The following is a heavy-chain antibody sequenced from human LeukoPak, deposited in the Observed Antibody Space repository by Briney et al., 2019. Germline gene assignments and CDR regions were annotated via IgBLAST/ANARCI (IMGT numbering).Heavy chain of an antibody. D-gene: IGHD2-15*01. CDR1: GFTFSSYE. CDR2: ISSSGSTI. J-gene: IGHJ4*02. Sequence: TGGSLRLSCAASGFTFSSYEMNWVRQAPGKGLEWVSYISSSGSTIYYADSVKGRFTISRDNAKNSLYLQMNSLRAEDTAVYYCAREGSRGIVVVVAAITYFDYWGQGTLVTVSS. V-gene: IGHV3-48*03. CDR3: AREGSRGIVVVVAAITYFDY.